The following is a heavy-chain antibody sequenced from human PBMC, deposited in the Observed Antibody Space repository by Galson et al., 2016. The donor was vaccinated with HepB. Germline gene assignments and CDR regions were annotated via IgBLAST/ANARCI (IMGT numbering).Heavy chain of an antibody. CDR3: AKKASKRGYNYIDH. D-gene: IGHD5-18*01. V-gene: IGHV3-23*01. Sequence: SLRLSCAASGFMFSSCAMSWVRQAPGKGLEWVSGINGGDTYLADSVKGRFTISRDNSNNTLSLQMNNLRAEDTAVYYCAKKASKRGYNYIDHWGQGTLVTVSS. J-gene: IGHJ4*02. CDR2: INGGDT. CDR1: GFMFSSCA.